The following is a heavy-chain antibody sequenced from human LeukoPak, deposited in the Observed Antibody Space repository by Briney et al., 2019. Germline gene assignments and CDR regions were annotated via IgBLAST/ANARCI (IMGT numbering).Heavy chain of an antibody. CDR2: IYTNGST. V-gene: IGHV4-4*07. CDR3: AGNYGDYPYYYGMDV. J-gene: IGHJ6*02. Sequence: SETLSLTCTVSGGSISSYYWSWIRQPAGKGLEWIGRIYTNGSTNYNPSLKSRVTMSVDTSKNQFSLKLSSVTAADTAVYYCAGNYGDYPYYYGMDVWGQGTTVTVS. D-gene: IGHD4-17*01. CDR1: GGSISSYY.